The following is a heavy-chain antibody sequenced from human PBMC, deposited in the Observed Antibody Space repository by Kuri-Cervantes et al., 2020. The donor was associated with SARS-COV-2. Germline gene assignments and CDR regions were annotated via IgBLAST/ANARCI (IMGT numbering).Heavy chain of an antibody. D-gene: IGHD2-15*01. J-gene: IGHJ1*01. Sequence: GESLKISCAASGFTVRSNYMSWVRQAPGKGLEWVAVISYDGSNKYYADSVKGRFTISRDNSKNTLYLQMNSLRAEDTAVYYCARDRVEGGGPYFQHWGQGTLVTVSS. CDR2: ISYDGSNK. CDR3: ARDRVEGGGPYFQH. V-gene: IGHV3-30*01. CDR1: GFTVRSNY.